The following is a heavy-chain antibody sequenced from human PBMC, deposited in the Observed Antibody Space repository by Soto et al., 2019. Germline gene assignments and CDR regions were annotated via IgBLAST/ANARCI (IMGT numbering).Heavy chain of an antibody. CDR2: ISSNSAYI. D-gene: IGHD3-10*01. Sequence: GGSLRLYCAASGFTFRSFTMNWVRPAPGKGLEWVSTISSNSAYIYYTNALRGRFTISRDNDKNSLHLQMQSLRAEDRAVYYCTRDASLDRRARGWFDPLGHGTLVTFSS. V-gene: IGHV3-21*01. J-gene: IGHJ5*02. CDR1: GFTFRSFT. CDR3: TRDASLDRRARGWFDP.